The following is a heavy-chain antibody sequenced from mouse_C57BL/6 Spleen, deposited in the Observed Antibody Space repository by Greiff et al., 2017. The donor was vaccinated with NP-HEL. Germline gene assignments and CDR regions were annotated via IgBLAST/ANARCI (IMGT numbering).Heavy chain of an antibody. V-gene: IGHV5-9*01. CDR1: GFTFSSYT. Sequence: DVKLVESGGGLVKPGGSLKLSCAASGFTFSSYTMSWVRQTPEKRLEWVATISGGGGNTYYPDSVKGRFTISRDNAKNTLYLQMSSLRSEDTALYYCARHPHNHFYYAMDYWGQGTSVTVSS. J-gene: IGHJ4*01. CDR2: ISGGGGNT. D-gene: IGHD6-1*01. CDR3: ARHPHNHFYYAMDY.